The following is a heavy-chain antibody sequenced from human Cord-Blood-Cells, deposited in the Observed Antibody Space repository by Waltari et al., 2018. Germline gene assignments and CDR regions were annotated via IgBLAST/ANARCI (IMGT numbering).Heavy chain of an antibody. CDR1: GGSLNSGCST. CDR2: IYDSGST. J-gene: IGHJ5*02. D-gene: IGHD6-13*01. Sequence: QLQLQESGPGRVWPSQTLSLPGTVSGGSLNSGCSTCRWSRQPPGKGLGWMGFRQHPGKGRELIGYIYDSGSTYYNPYLKSRVTISVDTSKNQCSLKLSSVTAADTAVYYCARRSSWYWFDPWGQGTLVTVSS. V-gene: IGHV4-31*03. CDR3: ARRSSWYWFDP.